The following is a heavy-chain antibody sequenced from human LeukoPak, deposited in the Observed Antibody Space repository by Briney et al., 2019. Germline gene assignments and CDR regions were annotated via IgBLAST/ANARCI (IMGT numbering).Heavy chain of an antibody. CDR3: ARDTLGAAEAFDI. CDR1: GYTFTGYY. D-gene: IGHD3-10*01. Sequence: GSVKVSCKASGYTFTGYYMHWVRQAPGQGLEWMGWINPNSGGTNYAQKFQGRVTMTRDTSISTAYMELSRLRSDDTAVYYCARDTLGAAEAFDIWGQGTMVTVSS. CDR2: INPNSGGT. V-gene: IGHV1-2*02. J-gene: IGHJ3*02.